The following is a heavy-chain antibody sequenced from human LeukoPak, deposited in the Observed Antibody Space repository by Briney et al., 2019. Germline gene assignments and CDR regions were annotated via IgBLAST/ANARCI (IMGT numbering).Heavy chain of an antibody. CDR2: ISGSGGST. J-gene: IGHJ5*02. V-gene: IGHV3-23*01. D-gene: IGHD6-13*01. Sequence: GGSLRLSCAASGFTFSNYAMSWVRQAPGKGLEWVSAISGSGGSTYYADSVKGRFTISRDNSKNTLYLQMNSLRAEDTAVYYCAKDLRPIAAAGTGFDPWGQGTLVTVSS. CDR1: GFTFSNYA. CDR3: AKDLRPIAAAGTGFDP.